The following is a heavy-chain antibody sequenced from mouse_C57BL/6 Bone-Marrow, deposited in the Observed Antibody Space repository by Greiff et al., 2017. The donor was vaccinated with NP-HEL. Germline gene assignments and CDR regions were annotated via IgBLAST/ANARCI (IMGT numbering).Heavy chain of an antibody. CDR1: GYTFTSYT. CDR3: ARSGIYYYGSSPAWFAY. V-gene: IGHV1-4*01. J-gene: IGHJ3*01. D-gene: IGHD1-1*01. CDR2: INPSSGYT. Sequence: VQLQQSGAELARPGASVKMSCKASGYTFTSYTMHWVKQRPGQGLEWIGYINPSSGYTKYNQKFKDKATLTADKSSSTAYMQLSSLTSEDSAVYYCARSGIYYYGSSPAWFAYWGQGTLVTVSA.